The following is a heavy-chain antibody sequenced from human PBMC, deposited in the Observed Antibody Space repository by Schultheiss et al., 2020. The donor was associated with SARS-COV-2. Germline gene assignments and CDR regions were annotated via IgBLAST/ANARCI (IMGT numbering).Heavy chain of an antibody. D-gene: IGHD5-12*01. CDR1: GFTFSSYA. J-gene: IGHJ2*01. CDR3: ARRVATGWHFDL. Sequence: GGSLRLSCAASGFTFSSYAMSWVRQAPGKGLEWVSAISGSGGSTYYADSVKGRFTSSRDDSRATLYLHMNSLRIEDTAVYYCARRVATGWHFDLWGRGTLVTVSS. V-gene: IGHV3-23*01. CDR2: ISGSGGST.